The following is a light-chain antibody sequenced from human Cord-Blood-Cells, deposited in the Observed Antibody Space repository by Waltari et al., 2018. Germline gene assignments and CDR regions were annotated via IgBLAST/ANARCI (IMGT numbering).Light chain of an antibody. J-gene: IGKJ2*01. V-gene: IGKV3-20*01. CDR2: GAS. CDR1: QSVSSSH. Sequence: IVLTQSADTLSLSPRERATLSCRASQSVSSSHLAWYQQKPGQAPKLPIYGASSRATGIPDFTLTLSRLEPEDFAVYYCQQYGSSPYTFGQGTKLEIK. CDR3: QQYGSSPYT.